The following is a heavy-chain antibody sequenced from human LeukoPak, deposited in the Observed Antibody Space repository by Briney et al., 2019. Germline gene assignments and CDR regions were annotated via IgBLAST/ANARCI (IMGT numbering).Heavy chain of an antibody. V-gene: IGHV3-11*04. J-gene: IGHJ4*02. CDR1: GFTFSDYY. D-gene: IGHD2-21*02. CDR2: ISGSGTTF. CDR3: ARDLVTADY. Sequence: SGGSLRPSCAASGFTFSDYYMNWIRQAPGKGLEWLSYISGSGTTFYYADSVKGRFTISRDNAKNSLYLQMNSLRAEDTAVYYCARDLVTADYWGQGTLVTVSS.